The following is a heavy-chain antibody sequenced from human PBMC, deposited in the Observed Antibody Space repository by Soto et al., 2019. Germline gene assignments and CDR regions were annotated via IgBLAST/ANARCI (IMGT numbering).Heavy chain of an antibody. CDR2: IYPGDSDT. CDR1: GYSFSSYW. Sequence: RGESLKISCKASGYSFSSYWIGWVRQMPGKGLEWMGIIYPGDSDTKYSPSLQGQVTISADKSISTAYLQWSSLKASDTAMYYCARQTGYCSGGSCPGVKWFDPWGQGTLVTVS. CDR3: ARQTGYCSGGSCPGVKWFDP. D-gene: IGHD2-15*01. J-gene: IGHJ5*02. V-gene: IGHV5-51*01.